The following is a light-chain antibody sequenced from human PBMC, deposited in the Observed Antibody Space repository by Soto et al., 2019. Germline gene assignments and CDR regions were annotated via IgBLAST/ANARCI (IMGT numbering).Light chain of an antibody. V-gene: IGKV3-20*01. CDR2: DAS. Sequence: EILLTQSPGTLSLSPGESATLSCRASQSVGRNYLAWFQHKRDQAPRLLIYDASTSTTGVPDRFSGSGSGTDFTLSVTRLEPEDFAVYYCHQYAVSPLTFGGGTKVDIK. CDR1: QSVGRNY. J-gene: IGKJ4*01. CDR3: HQYAVSPLT.